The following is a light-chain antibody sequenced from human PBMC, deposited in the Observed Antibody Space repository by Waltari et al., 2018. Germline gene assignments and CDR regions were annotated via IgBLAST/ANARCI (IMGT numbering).Light chain of an antibody. J-gene: IGKJ4*01. CDR2: GAS. CDR1: QSVSRF. V-gene: IGKV3-15*01. Sequence: EVVMTQSPATLSVSPGERVTLSCGASQSVSRFVAWYQQKPGQAPRLLISGASTRATGIPARFSGSGSGTEFTLTISSLQSEDFAIYYCQQYNDWPPLTFGGGTKLEIK. CDR3: QQYNDWPPLT.